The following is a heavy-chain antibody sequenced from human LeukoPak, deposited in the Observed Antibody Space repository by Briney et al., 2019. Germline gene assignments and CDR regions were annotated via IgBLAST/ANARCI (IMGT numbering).Heavy chain of an antibody. CDR2: IIPIFGTA. CDR3: ASIRSGSYRNFDY. J-gene: IGHJ4*02. V-gene: IGHV1-69*13. Sequence: SVKVSCKASGGTFSSYAISWVRQAPGQGLEWMGGIIPIFGTANYAQKFQGRVTITADESTSTAYMELSSLRSGDTAVYYCASIRSGSYRNFDYWGQGTLVTVSS. CDR1: GGTFSSYA. D-gene: IGHD1-26*01.